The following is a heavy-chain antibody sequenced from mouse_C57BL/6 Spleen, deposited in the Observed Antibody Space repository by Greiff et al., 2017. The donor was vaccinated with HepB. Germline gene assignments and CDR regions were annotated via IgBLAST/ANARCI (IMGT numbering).Heavy chain of an antibody. CDR1: GFTFSDYY. J-gene: IGHJ1*03. CDR3: ARAPYYYGSSYGYWYFDV. D-gene: IGHD1-1*01. CDR2: INYDGSST. V-gene: IGHV5-16*01. Sequence: DVMVVESEGGLVQPGSSMKLSCTASGFTFSDYYMAWVRQVPEKGLEWVANINYDGSSTYYLDSLKSRFIISRDNAKNILYLQMSSLTSEDTATYYCARAPYYYGSSYGYWYFDVWGTGTTVTVSS.